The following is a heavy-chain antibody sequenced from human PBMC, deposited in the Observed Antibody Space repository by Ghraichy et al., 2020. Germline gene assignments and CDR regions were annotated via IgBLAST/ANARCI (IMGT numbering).Heavy chain of an antibody. CDR1: GGTFSTYG. D-gene: IGHD6-6*01. V-gene: IGHV1-69*04. J-gene: IGHJ6*02. Sequence: SVKVSCKASGGTFSTYGISWVRQAPGQGLEWMGRLIPILGIANYAQKFQGRVTITADKSTGTGYMELSSLRSEDTAVYYCAREMEYSSSSQYYYGMDVWGQGTTVTVSS. CDR2: LIPILGIA. CDR3: AREMEYSSSSQYYYGMDV.